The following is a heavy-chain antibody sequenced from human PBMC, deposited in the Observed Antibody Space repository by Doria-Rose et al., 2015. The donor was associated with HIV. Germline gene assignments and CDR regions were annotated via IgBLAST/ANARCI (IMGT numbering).Heavy chain of an antibody. CDR1: GVSLSSPGMG. J-gene: IGHJ4*02. CDR2: IFSDDER. CDR3: ARIKSSRWYHKYYFDF. Sequence: QVTLKESGPVLVKPTETLTLTCTVSGVSLSSPGMGVSWIRQPPGKALEWLANIFSDDERSYKTSLKSSLTISRVTAKSQLVLTMTDMDTVDAATYYCARIKSSRWYHKYYFDFWGQGTLVIVSA. V-gene: IGHV2-26*01. D-gene: IGHD6-13*01.